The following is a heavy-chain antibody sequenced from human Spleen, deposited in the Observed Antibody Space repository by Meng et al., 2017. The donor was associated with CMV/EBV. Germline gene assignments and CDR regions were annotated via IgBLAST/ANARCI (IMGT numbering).Heavy chain of an antibody. V-gene: IGHV2-26*01. CDR2: IFSNDDK. CDR3: ARFYYDFWRGSHLYFDS. CDR1: PITLSNDRMG. D-gene: IGHD3-3*01. J-gene: IGHJ4*02. Sequence: SSHTLLQPTATLTLTCTFSPITLSNDRMGASWIRQPPGKTLEWLAHIFSNDDKSYNTSLNSRLTISKDTPKSQVVLTMTNMDPVDTATYYCARFYYDFWRGSHLYFDSWGQGTLVTVSS.